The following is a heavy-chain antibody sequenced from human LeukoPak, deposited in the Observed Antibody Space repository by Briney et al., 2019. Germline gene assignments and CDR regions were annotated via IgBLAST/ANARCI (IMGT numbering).Heavy chain of an antibody. J-gene: IGHJ4*02. CDR3: SKCRIVVASPKAYFYF. CDR2: ISHDAINK. CDR1: GFTLTTYG. D-gene: IGHD3-22*01. Sequence: PGGSLRLSCAVSGFTLTTYGMHWVRQAPGKGLEWVAVISHDAINKDYADSVKGRFTISRDTAKNTVSLQMNSLRVEDTAVYCCSKCRIVVASPKAYFYFWGQGTLGTVSS. V-gene: IGHV3-30*18.